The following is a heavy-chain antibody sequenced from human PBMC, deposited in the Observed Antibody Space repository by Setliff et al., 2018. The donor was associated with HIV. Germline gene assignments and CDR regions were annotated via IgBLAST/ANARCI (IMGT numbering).Heavy chain of an antibody. CDR3: ARQVSLCPDCYLDS. CDR2: IFYTGRT. V-gene: IGHV4-59*01. J-gene: IGHJ4*02. D-gene: IGHD2-21*01. CDR1: GGSISSYY. Sequence: SETLSLTCSVSGGSISSYYWSWIRQPPGKGLEWIGYIFYTGRTNYNPSLKGRVTISVDTSKNQFSLRLTSVTAADTAVYYCARQVSLCPDCYLDSWGQGTLVTVSS.